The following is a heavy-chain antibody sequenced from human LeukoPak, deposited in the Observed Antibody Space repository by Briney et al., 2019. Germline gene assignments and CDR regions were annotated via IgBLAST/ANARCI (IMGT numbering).Heavy chain of an antibody. CDR1: GFTFSNHG. CDR2: TSFDGTYK. Sequence: PGRSLRLSCAASGFTFSNHGMHWVRQGPGKGLEWVAMTSFDGTYKFYGDSVKGRFTISRDSSKNSVYLQMNSLRPEDTAVYFCARDISVEGFYGSGSLDSWGQGALVTVSS. V-gene: IGHV3-30*03. CDR3: ARDISVEGFYGSGSLDS. D-gene: IGHD3-10*01. J-gene: IGHJ4*02.